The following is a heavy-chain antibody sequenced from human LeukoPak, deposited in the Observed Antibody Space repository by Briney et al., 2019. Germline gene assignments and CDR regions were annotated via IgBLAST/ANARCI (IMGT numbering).Heavy chain of an antibody. J-gene: IGHJ4*02. V-gene: IGHV4-38-2*01. CDR2: IYSTGDA. Sequence: SETLSLTCDVSGYSISSGYYWAWIRPPPGKGLQYIGMIYSTGDAYYSPSLKSRVTMSVDTSKNQFSLQLTSVTGADTAIYYCARVLYDTRTFDYWGQGTLVTVSS. D-gene: IGHD3-22*01. CDR3: ARVLYDTRTFDY. CDR1: GYSISSGYY.